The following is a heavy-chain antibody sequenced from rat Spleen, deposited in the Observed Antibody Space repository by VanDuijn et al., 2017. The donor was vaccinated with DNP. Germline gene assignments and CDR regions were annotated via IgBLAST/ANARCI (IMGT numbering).Heavy chain of an antibody. V-gene: IGHV2-72*01. CDR3: ARHTYGHFFDS. CDR1: GLSLTSYH. CDR2: IWAGGVT. Sequence: QVQLKESGPGLVQPSQTLSLTCTVSGLSLTSYHVSWVRQPPGKSLVWMGTIWAGGVTYYNSTVQSRLTISRDTSKSQVFFKMNSLQPEDTGTYYCARHTYGHFFDSWGQGVMVTVSS. D-gene: IGHD2-1*01. J-gene: IGHJ2*01.